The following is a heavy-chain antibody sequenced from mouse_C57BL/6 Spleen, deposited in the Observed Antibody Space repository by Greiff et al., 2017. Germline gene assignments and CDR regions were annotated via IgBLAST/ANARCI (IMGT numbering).Heavy chain of an antibody. D-gene: IGHD1-1*01. CDR1: GYAFTNYL. Sequence: VQLQQSGAELVRPGTSVKVSCKASGYAFTNYLIEWVKQRPGQGLEWIGVINPGSGGTNYNEKFKGKATLTADKSSSTAYMQLSSLTSEDSAVYFCARSYYGSSYFDVWGTGTTVTVSS. CDR3: ARSYYGSSYFDV. CDR2: INPGSGGT. J-gene: IGHJ1*03. V-gene: IGHV1-54*01.